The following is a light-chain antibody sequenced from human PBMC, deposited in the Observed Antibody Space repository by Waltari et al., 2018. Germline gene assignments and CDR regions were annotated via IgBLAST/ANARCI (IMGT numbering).Light chain of an antibody. J-gene: IGLJ2*01. CDR2: KDS. V-gene: IGLV3-25*03. Sequence: SYELTQPPSVSVSPGQTDRITCSGDALPKQYAYWYQQKPGQAPVLVVYKDSARPSGIPERFSGSSSGTTVTLTISGVQAEDEADYYCQSADSSGTYVVFGGGTKLTVL. CDR3: QSADSSGTYVV. CDR1: ALPKQY.